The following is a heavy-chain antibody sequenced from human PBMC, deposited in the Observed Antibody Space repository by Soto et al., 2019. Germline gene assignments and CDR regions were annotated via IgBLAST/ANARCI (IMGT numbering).Heavy chain of an antibody. V-gene: IGHV1-2*02. Sequence: GASVKVSCKASGYTFTGYYMHWVRQAPGQGLEWMGWINPNSGGTNYAQKFQGRVTMTRDTSISTAYMELSRLRSDDTAVYYCARGSPTYYYGSGSRSYYYYGMDVWGQGTTVTVPS. CDR2: INPNSGGT. CDR1: GYTFTGYY. J-gene: IGHJ6*02. CDR3: ARGSPTYYYGSGSRSYYYYGMDV. D-gene: IGHD3-10*01.